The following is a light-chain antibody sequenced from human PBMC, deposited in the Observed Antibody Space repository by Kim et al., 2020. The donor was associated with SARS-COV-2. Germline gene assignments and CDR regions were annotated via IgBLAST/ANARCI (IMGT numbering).Light chain of an antibody. CDR3: QVWDSSSVV. CDR2: YDS. CDR1: NIGRKS. V-gene: IGLV3-21*04. J-gene: IGLJ2*01. Sequence: VAPGKTARITCGGNNIGRKSVHWYQQKPGQAPVLVIYYDSDRPSGIPERFSGSNSGNTATLTISRVEAGDEADYYCQVWDSSSVVFGGGTQLTVL.